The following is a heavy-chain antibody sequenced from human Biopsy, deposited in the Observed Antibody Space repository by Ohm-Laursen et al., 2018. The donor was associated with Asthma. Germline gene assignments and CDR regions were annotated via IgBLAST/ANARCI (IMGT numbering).Heavy chain of an antibody. V-gene: IGHV3-30*03. Sequence: LRLSCAASEFTFSDYDMHWVRQAPGKGLEWVAVISYDGGNKFYGDSVKGRFTLSRDNSRNTLYLQMNSLRVEDTAIYYCARTHERWTSIQDDALAIWGQGTMVTVSS. J-gene: IGHJ3*02. CDR2: ISYDGGNK. D-gene: IGHD4-23*01. CDR3: ARTHERWTSIQDDALAI. CDR1: EFTFSDYD.